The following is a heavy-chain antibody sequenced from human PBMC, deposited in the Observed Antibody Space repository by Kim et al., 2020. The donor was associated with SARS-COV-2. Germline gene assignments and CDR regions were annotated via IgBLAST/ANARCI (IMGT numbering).Heavy chain of an antibody. D-gene: IGHD3-3*01. Sequence: GGSLRLSCAASGFTFSSYAMSWVRQAPGKGLEWVSAISGSGGSTYYADSVKGRFTISRDNSKNTLYLQMNSLRAEDTAVYYCAKEGPAIEYYDFWSGYYSGDAFDIWGQGTMVTVSS. V-gene: IGHV3-23*01. CDR3: AKEGPAIEYYDFWSGYYSGDAFDI. CDR1: GFTFSSYA. J-gene: IGHJ3*02. CDR2: ISGSGGST.